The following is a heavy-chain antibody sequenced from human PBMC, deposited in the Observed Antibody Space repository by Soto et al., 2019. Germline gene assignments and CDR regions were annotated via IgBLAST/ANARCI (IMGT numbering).Heavy chain of an antibody. CDR3: ARLGTRGYSYGLSYWYFDL. D-gene: IGHD5-18*01. CDR1: GYPFTGYY. V-gene: IGHV1-2*02. J-gene: IGHJ2*01. Sequence: XSVKVSCKASGYPFTGYYMRWVRQTPGQGLEWMGWINPNSGGTNYAQKFQCRVTMTRDTSISTAYMELSRLRSDDTAVYYCARLGTRGYSYGLSYWYFDLCGRRTLVTVPS. CDR2: INPNSGGT.